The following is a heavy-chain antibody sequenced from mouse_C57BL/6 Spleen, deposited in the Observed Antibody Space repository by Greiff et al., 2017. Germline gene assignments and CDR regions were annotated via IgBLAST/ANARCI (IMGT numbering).Heavy chain of an antibody. CDR1: GYTFTSYW. Sequence: VKLQQPGAELVKPGASVKLSCKASGYTFTSYWITWVKQRPGEGLEWIGDICPGSGSTNYNEKFKSKATLTVYTSSSTAYKQLSSLTSEDSAVYYCARGDYSNFWFAYWGQGTLVTVSA. J-gene: IGHJ3*01. D-gene: IGHD2-5*01. CDR2: ICPGSGST. V-gene: IGHV1-55*01. CDR3: ARGDYSNFWFAY.